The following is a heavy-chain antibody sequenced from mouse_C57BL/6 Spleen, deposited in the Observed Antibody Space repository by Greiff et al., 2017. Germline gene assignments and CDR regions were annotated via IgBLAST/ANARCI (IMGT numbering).Heavy chain of an antibody. CDR3: THYGSTPFDY. CDR2: IDPENGDT. J-gene: IGHJ2*01. Sequence: VQLKESGAELVRPGASVKLSCTASGFNIKDDYMHWVKQRPEQGLEWIGWIDPENGDTEYASKFQGKATITADTSSNTAYLQLSSLTSEDTAVYYCTHYGSTPFDYWGQGTTLTVSS. CDR1: GFNIKDDY. D-gene: IGHD1-1*01. V-gene: IGHV14-4*01.